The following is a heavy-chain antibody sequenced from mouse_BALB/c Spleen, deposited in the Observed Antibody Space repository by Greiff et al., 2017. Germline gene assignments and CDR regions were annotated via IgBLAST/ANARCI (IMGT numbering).Heavy chain of an antibody. V-gene: IGHV14-3*02. Sequence: EVQLQQSGAELVKPGASVKLSCTASGFNIKDTYMHWVKQRPEQGLEWIGRIDPANGNTKYDPKFQGKATITADTSSNTAYLQLSSLTSEDTAVYYCASETTVVENCFDYWGQGTTLTVSS. J-gene: IGHJ2*01. CDR2: IDPANGNT. CDR3: ASETTVVENCFDY. D-gene: IGHD1-1*01. CDR1: GFNIKDTY.